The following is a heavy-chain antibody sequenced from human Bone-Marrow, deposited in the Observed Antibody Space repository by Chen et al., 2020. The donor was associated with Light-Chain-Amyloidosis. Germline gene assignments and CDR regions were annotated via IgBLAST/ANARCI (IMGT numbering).Heavy chain of an antibody. D-gene: IGHD3-9*01. CDR2: MSGGGGSR. J-gene: IGHJ3*02. V-gene: IGHV3-23*04. CDR1: GFAFSSYA. Sequence: EVQLVESGGGLLQRGGSLRLSCAASGFAFSSYAMSWVRQAPGKGLEWGSIMSGGGGSRYYGDAVEGRLTISRDNSKNALFGQRNRRRAEDTAVYYCAKDISYDDILPGYPADAFDIWGQGTMVTVSS. CDR3: AKDISYDDILPGYPADAFDI.